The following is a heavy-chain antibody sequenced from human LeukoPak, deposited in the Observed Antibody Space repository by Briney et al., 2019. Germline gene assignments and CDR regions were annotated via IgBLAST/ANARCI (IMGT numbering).Heavy chain of an antibody. V-gene: IGHV4-34*01. CDR1: SGSFSGNY. CDR3: ALRNGHSSSSGDY. J-gene: IGHJ4*02. Sequence: ETLSLTCDVYSGSFSGNYWSWIRQPPGKGLEWIGEINHSGSTNYNPSLKSRVTLSVDTSKNQVSLKLTSVSAADTAVYYCALRNGHSSSSGDYWGQGTLVTVSS. D-gene: IGHD6-6*01. CDR2: INHSGST.